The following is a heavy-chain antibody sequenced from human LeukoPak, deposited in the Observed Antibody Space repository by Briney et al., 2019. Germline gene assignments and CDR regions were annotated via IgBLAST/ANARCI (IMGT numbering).Heavy chain of an antibody. D-gene: IGHD3-16*01. CDR2: ISYSGST. V-gene: IGHV4-39*01. CDR3: ARGSRRLADFHY. Sequence: SETLSLTCTVSGDSISSSAYYWGWIRQPPGKGLGWIGTISYSGSTYYNPSLQSRVTIYVDTSKNQFSLKLSSVPAEDTAVYYCARGSRRLADFHYWGQGTVVSVST. J-gene: IGHJ4*02. CDR1: GDSISSSAYY.